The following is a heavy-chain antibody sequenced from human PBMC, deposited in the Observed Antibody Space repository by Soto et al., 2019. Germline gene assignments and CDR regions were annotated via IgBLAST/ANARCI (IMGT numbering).Heavy chain of an antibody. CDR3: ARSYYDSTGFAVDP. Sequence: QMQLQASGPGLVKPSETLSLTCNVSGASVSHGYWSWIRQPPGKGLEWIGFMYFGGSFNYNPSLTRRATISVETSKNQFYMKLTAVPASDTAVYYCARSYYDSTGFAVDPWGQGTLVTVSS. CDR1: GASVSHGY. D-gene: IGHD3-22*01. V-gene: IGHV4-59*02. J-gene: IGHJ5*02. CDR2: MYFGGSF.